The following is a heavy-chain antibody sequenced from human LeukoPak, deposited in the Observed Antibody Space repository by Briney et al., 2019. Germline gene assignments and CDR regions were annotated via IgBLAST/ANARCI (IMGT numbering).Heavy chain of an antibody. D-gene: IGHD6-19*01. J-gene: IGHJ4*02. V-gene: IGHV5-51*01. CDR3: ARVRYGAVAVDY. Sequence: GESLKISCKCSGYSFTNYWSSWVRQMPGKGLEWMGIIYPGDSDTRYSPSFQGQVTISADKSISTAYLQWSSLKASDTAMYSCARVRYGAVAVDYWGQGTPVTVSS. CDR1: GYSFTNYW. CDR2: IYPGDSDT.